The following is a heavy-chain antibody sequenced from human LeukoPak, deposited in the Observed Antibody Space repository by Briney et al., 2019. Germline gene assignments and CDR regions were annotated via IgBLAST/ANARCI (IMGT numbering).Heavy chain of an antibody. CDR1: GDSISSGDYY. CDR2: IHSSGNT. J-gene: IGHJ5*01. CDR3: ARDRRFNWNDFFDS. D-gene: IGHD1-20*01. Sequence: SQTPSLTCTVSGDSISSGDYYWSWIRQPPGKGLEWIGYIHSSGNTYYNPSLKSPVSISVDTSKNQFSLRLTSVTATDAAVYYCARDRRFNWNDFFDSWGQGTLVTVSS. V-gene: IGHV4-30-4*01.